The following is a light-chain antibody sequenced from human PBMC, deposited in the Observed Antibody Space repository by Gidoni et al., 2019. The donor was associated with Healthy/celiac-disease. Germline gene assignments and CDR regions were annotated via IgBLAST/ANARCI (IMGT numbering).Light chain of an antibody. Sequence: DVQMTPSPSTLSASVGDRVTITCRASQSISSWLAWYQQKPGKAPKLLIYNASSLESGVPSRFSGSGSGTEFTLTISSLQPDDFATYYCQQYNSYSITFGPGTKVEIK. CDR3: QQYNSYSIT. CDR1: QSISSW. V-gene: IGKV1-5*03. CDR2: NAS. J-gene: IGKJ3*01.